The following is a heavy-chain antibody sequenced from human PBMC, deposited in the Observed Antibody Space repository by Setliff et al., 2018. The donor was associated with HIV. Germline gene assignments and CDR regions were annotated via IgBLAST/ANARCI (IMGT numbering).Heavy chain of an antibody. V-gene: IGHV3-15*01. CDR3: IDFFDF. CDR2: IRSEAAGGTT. CDR1: GFSFSDAW. J-gene: IGHJ4*02. Sequence: KPGGSLRLSCVVSGFSFSDAWMSWVRQAPGKGLEWIGRIRSEAAGGTTDYAAPVKGRFTISRDDSKNTLYLQMNSLKIDDTAVYYCIDFFDFWGPGTLVTVSS.